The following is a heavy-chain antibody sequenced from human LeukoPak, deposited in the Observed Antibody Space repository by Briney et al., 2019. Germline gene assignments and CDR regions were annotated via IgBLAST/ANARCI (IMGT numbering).Heavy chain of an antibody. CDR1: GGTFSSYA. D-gene: IGHD6-6*01. CDR2: IIPIFGTA. J-gene: IGHJ4*02. V-gene: IGHV1-69*05. Sequence: ASVKVSCKASGGTFSSYAISWVRQAPGQGLEWMGRIIPIFGTANYAQKFQGRVTITTDESTSTAYMELSSLRSEDTAVYYCARARYSSSRGARIYYFDYWGQGTLVTVSS. CDR3: ARARYSSSRGARIYYFDY.